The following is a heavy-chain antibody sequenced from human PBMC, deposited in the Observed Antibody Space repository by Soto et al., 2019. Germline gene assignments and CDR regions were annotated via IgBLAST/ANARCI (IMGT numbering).Heavy chain of an antibody. J-gene: IGHJ4*02. D-gene: IGHD2-15*01. CDR3: AKELGGYCSGGSCYYFDY. V-gene: IGHV3-30*18. CDR1: GFTFSSYG. Sequence: QVQLVESGGGVVQPGRSLRLSCAASGFTFSSYGMHWVRQAPGKGLEWVAVISYDGSNKYYADSVKGRFTMYRDNSKNTLYLQMNSLRDEDTAVYYCAKELGGYCSGGSCYYFDYWGQGTLVTVSS. CDR2: ISYDGSNK.